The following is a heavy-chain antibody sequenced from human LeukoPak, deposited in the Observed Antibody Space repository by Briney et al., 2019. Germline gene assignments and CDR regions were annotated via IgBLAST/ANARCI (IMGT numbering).Heavy chain of an antibody. CDR3: ARGSPSYAQWHFDL. Sequence: ASVKVSCKASGYTFTSYDINCVRQATGQGLEWMGWMNPNSGNTGYAQKFQGRVTMTRNTSISTAYMELSSLRSDDTAVYYCARGSPSYAQWHFDLWGRGTLVTVSS. D-gene: IGHD2/OR15-2a*01. CDR1: GYTFTSYD. CDR2: MNPNSGNT. J-gene: IGHJ2*01. V-gene: IGHV1-8*01.